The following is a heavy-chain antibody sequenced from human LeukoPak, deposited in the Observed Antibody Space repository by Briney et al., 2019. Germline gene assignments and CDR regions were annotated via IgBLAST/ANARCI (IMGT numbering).Heavy chain of an antibody. J-gene: IGHJ6*03. D-gene: IGHD5-18*01. V-gene: IGHV1-69*05. Sequence: ASVKVSCKASAGTFSSYAISWVRQAPGQGLEWMGGIIPIFGTANYAQKFQGRVTITTDESTSTAYMELSSLRSEDTAVYYCARDRSYGRSIGYYYYMDVWGKGTTVTVSS. CDR2: IIPIFGTA. CDR1: AGTFSSYA. CDR3: ARDRSYGRSIGYYYYMDV.